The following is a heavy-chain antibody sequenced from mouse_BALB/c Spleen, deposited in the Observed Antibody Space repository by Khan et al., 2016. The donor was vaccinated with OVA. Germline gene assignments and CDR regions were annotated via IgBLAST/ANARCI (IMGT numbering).Heavy chain of an antibody. CDR2: IYPGNVNT. CDR1: GYTFTSYY. Sequence: QLKESGPELVKPGASVRISCKASGYTFTSYYIHWVKQRPGQGLEWIGWIYPGNVNTDSNEKFKGKATRPADKSSSTAYMQLSSLTSEDSAVYCCARWGGNYPSYAMDYWGQGTSVTVSS. J-gene: IGHJ4*01. V-gene: IGHV1S56*01. CDR3: ARWGGNYPSYAMDY. D-gene: IGHD2-1*01.